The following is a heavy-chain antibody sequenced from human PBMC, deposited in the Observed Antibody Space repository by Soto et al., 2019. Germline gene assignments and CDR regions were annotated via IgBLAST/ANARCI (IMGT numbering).Heavy chain of an antibody. CDR2: IIPILGIA. CDR3: AREEGDNWNYGGAFDI. Sequence: GASVKVSCKASGGTFSSYTISWVRQAPGQGLEWMGRIIPILGIANYAQKFQGRVTITADKSTSTAYMELSSLRSEDTAVYYCAREEGDNWNYGGAFDIWGQGTMVTVSS. D-gene: IGHD1-7*01. J-gene: IGHJ3*02. CDR1: GGTFSSYT. V-gene: IGHV1-69*04.